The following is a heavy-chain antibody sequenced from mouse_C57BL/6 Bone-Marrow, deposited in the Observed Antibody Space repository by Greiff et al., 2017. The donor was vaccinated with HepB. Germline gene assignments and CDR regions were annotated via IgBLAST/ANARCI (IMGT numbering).Heavy chain of an antibody. CDR1: GYTFTDYN. CDR2: INPNNGGT. V-gene: IGHV1-18*01. CDR3: ARDGYGSSPFDY. D-gene: IGHD1-1*01. Sequence: EVKLMESGPELVKPGASVKISCKASGYTFTDYNMDWVKQSHGKSLEWIGDINPNNGGTIYNQKFKGKATLTVDKSSSTAYMELRSLTSEDNAVSYCARDGYGSSPFDYWGQGTLVTVSA. J-gene: IGHJ3*01.